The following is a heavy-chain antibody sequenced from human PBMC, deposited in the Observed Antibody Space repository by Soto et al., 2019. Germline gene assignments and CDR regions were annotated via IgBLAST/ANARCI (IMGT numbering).Heavy chain of an antibody. CDR1: GYTFTSYD. CDR2: MNPNSGNT. Sequence: ASVKVSCKASGYTFTSYDINWVRQATGQGLEWMGWMNPNSGNTGYAQKFQGRVTMTRNTSISTAYMELSSLRSEDTAVYYCAISLEWLGYYCYYMDVWGKGTTVTVSS. V-gene: IGHV1-8*01. CDR3: AISLEWLGYYCYYMDV. J-gene: IGHJ6*03. D-gene: IGHD3-9*01.